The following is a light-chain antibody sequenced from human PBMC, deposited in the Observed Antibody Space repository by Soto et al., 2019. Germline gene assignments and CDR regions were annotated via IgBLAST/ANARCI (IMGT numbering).Light chain of an antibody. J-gene: IGLJ1*01. CDR3: QVCERFSDHNFV. CDR1: NIGTKS. CDR2: DDK. V-gene: IGLV3-21*02. Sequence: LNQPPSVSVSPGQTASITCGGDNIGTKSVHWYQQRPGQAPVLVVYDDKKRPSGIPERFSGSNSGNTATLTISRVETGDEADYYCQVCERFSDHNFVFGDGTKVTVL.